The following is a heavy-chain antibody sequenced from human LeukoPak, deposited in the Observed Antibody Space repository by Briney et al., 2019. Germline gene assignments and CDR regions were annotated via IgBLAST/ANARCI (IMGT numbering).Heavy chain of an antibody. J-gene: IGHJ4*02. V-gene: IGHV4-4*02. Sequence: PSETLSLTCAVSGGSISSSNWWSWVRQPPGKGLEWIGEIYHSGITNYNPSLESRVTISVDKSKKQFSLKLSSVTAADTAVYYCARGVAGYYFDYWGQGTLVTVSS. D-gene: IGHD6-19*01. CDR3: ARGVAGYYFDY. CDR1: GGSISSSNW. CDR2: IYHSGIT.